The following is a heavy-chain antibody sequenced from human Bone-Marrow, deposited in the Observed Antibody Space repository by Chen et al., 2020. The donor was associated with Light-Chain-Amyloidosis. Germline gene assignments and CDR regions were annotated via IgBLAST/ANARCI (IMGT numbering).Heavy chain of an antibody. Sequence: EVQLLESGGGLVQPGGSLRLSCAASGFTFSSYAMSWVRQAPGKGLEWVSAISGSGGSTYYADYVKGRFTISRDNSKNTLYLQMNSLRAEDTAVYYCAKVPPTVTTVIYYYMDVWGKGTTVTVSS. V-gene: IGHV3-23*01. CDR3: AKVPPTVTTVIYYYMDV. CDR1: GFTFSSYA. D-gene: IGHD4-17*01. CDR2: ISGSGGST. J-gene: IGHJ6*03.